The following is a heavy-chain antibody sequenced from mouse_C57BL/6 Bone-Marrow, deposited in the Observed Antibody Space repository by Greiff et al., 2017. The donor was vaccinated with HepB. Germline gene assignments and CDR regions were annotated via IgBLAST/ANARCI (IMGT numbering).Heavy chain of an antibody. V-gene: IGHV1-81*01. Sequence: QVQLQQSGAELARPGASVKLSCKASGYTFTSYGISWVKQRTGQGLEWIGEIYPRSGNTYYNEKFKGKATLTADKSSSTAYMELRSLTSEDSAVYFCAREVYYSDYFDYWGQGTTLTVSS. J-gene: IGHJ2*01. CDR1: GYTFTSYG. D-gene: IGHD1-1*02. CDR2: IYPRSGNT. CDR3: AREVYYSDYFDY.